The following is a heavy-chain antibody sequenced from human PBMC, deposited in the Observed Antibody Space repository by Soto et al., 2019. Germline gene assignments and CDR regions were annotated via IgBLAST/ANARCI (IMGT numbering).Heavy chain of an antibody. Sequence: EVQLVESGAGLVQPGRSLRLSGAASGFTFDDYAMHWVREAPGKGLEWVSGISWNSGSIGYADSVKGRFTISRDNAKNSLYLQMNSLRAEDTALYYCAKVRAGYCSSTSCYIFDYWGQGTLVTVSS. D-gene: IGHD2-2*03. V-gene: IGHV3-9*01. J-gene: IGHJ4*02. CDR2: ISWNSGSI. CDR1: GFTFDDYA. CDR3: AKVRAGYCSSTSCYIFDY.